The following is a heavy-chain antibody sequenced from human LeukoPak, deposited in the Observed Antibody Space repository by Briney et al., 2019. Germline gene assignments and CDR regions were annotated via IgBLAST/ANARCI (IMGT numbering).Heavy chain of an antibody. J-gene: IGHJ6*03. V-gene: IGHV3-23*01. CDR3: AKDPHFYYYYYMDA. CDR2: ISGSGGDT. CDR1: GFSFSDYA. Sequence: GGSLRLSCAASGFSFSDYAMSWVRQAPGKGLEWVSAISGSGGDTYFADSVKGRFTISRDNSKRTVFLQMDSLSAEDTAVYYCAKDPHFYYYYYMDAWGNGTTVTVSS.